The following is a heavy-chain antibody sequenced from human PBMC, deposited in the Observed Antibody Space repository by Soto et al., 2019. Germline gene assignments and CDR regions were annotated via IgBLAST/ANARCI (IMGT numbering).Heavy chain of an antibody. Sequence: QVQLVQSGAEVKKPGSSVKVSCKASGGTFSSYTISWVRQAPGQGLEWMGRIIPILGIANYAQKFQGRVTXTXXKSTSTAYMELSSLRSEDTAVYYCARPRGGADTVYWGQGTLVTVSS. V-gene: IGHV1-69*02. CDR3: ARPRGGADTVY. D-gene: IGHD4-17*01. J-gene: IGHJ4*02. CDR1: GGTFSSYT. CDR2: IIPILGIA.